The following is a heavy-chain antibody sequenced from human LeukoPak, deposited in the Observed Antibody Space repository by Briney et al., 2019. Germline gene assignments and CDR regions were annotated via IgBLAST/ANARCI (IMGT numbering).Heavy chain of an antibody. J-gene: IGHJ4*02. CDR3: VKGHDSSGYYLSYFDY. V-gene: IGHV3-64D*09. Sequence: GGSLRLSCSASGFTFSSYAMHWVRQAPGKGLEYVPTISSNGGTTYYADSVKGRFTISGDNSKTTLYLQMSSLRAEDTAVYYCVKGHDSSGYYLSYFDYWGQGTLVTVSS. D-gene: IGHD3-22*01. CDR2: ISSNGGTT. CDR1: GFTFSSYA.